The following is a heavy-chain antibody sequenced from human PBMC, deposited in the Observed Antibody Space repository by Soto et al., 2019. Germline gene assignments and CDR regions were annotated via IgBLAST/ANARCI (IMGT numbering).Heavy chain of an antibody. J-gene: IGHJ4*02. Sequence: RGSLRLSCAASGFTFSSYWMSWVRQAPGKGLEWVANIKQDGSEKYYVDSVKGRFTISRDNAKNSLYLQMNSLRAEDTAVYYCARKVGVTGAGWFDYWGQGTLVTVSS. CDR3: ARKVGVTGAGWFDY. CDR1: GFTFSSYW. D-gene: IGHD7-27*01. CDR2: IKQDGSEK. V-gene: IGHV3-7*01.